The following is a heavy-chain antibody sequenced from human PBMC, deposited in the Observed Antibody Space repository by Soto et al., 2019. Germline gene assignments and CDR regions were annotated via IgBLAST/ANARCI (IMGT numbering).Heavy chain of an antibody. J-gene: IGHJ6*02. V-gene: IGHV1-8*01. CDR3: ARGGVPAAMGYYYYYYGMDV. Sequence: ASVKVSCKASGYTFTSYDINWVRQATGQGLEWMGWKNPNSGNTGYAQKFQGRVTMTRNTSISTAYMELSSLRSEDTAVYYCARGGVPAAMGYYYYYYGMDVWGQGTTVTVSS. D-gene: IGHD2-2*01. CDR2: KNPNSGNT. CDR1: GYTFTSYD.